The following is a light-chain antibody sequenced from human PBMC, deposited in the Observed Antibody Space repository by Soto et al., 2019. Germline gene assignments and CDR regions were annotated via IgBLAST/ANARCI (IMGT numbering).Light chain of an antibody. V-gene: IGLV1-47*01. CDR3: AAWDDSLSRYV. Sequence: QSVLTQPPSASGTPGQRVTISCSGSSSNIGSDYVYWYQQFPGTAPKLLIYRNNQRPSGVPDRFSGSKSGTSASLAISGFRSEDEADYYCAAWDDSLSRYVFGTGTKVTVL. CDR2: RNN. J-gene: IGLJ1*01. CDR1: SSNIGSDY.